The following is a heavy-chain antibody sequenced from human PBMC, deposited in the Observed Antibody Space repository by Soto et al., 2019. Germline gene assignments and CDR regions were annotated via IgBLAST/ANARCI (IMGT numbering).Heavy chain of an antibody. CDR1: GYSFTDYH. CDR2: IIPIFGTA. CDR3: ARPSPLRFLEWSPRPEDYYYGMDV. V-gene: IGHV1-69*13. J-gene: IGHJ6*02. D-gene: IGHD3-3*01. Sequence: ASVKVSCKASGYSFTDYHIHWVRQAPGQGLEWMGGIIPIFGTANYAQKFQGRVTITADESTSTAYMELSSLRSEDTAVYYCARPSPLRFLEWSPRPEDYYYGMDVWGQGTTVTVSS.